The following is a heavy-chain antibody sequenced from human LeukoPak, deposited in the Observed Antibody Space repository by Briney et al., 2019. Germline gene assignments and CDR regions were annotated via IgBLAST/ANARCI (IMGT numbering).Heavy chain of an antibody. D-gene: IGHD5-24*01. V-gene: IGHV3-23*01. CDR1: GFTFSRYS. Sequence: GGSLRLSCAASGFTFSRYSMAWVRQAPGKGLEWVSAIWGSGGATFYADSVKGRFTISRDNSKNAVFLQMNSLRVEDTAIYYCAKDEISGDGYWEFDYRGQGTTVTVSS. CDR3: AKDEISGDGYWEFDY. J-gene: IGHJ6*02. CDR2: IWGSGGAT.